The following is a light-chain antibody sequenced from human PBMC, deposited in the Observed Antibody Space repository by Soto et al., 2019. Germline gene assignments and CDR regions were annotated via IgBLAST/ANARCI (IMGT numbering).Light chain of an antibody. CDR1: QSVGRN. Sequence: EIDMQQSPCTLSVSPGERVTLSCRPSQSVGRNLAWYQQKPGQAPRLLIYTTSTRAPGIPARFSGSGSGTEFTLTISSLQSDDVAVYYCQQYNNWADSFGEGTKVDIK. J-gene: IGKJ4*01. CDR2: TTS. CDR3: QQYNNWADS. V-gene: IGKV3-15*01.